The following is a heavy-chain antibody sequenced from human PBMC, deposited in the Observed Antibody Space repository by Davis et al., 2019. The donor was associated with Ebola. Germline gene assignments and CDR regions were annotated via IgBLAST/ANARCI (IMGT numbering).Heavy chain of an antibody. V-gene: IGHV4-59*01. CDR2: ISNSGTT. J-gene: IGHJ2*01. Sequence: SETLSLTCTVSGDSISGYYWSWIRQPPGKGLEWIGYISNSGTTNYTPSLKSRVTITVDTSKNQFSLKLSSVTAADTAVYYCARYSSFWTVTAHWYFDLWGRGTLVTVSS. D-gene: IGHD3/OR15-3a*01. CDR3: ARYSSFWTVTAHWYFDL. CDR1: GDSISGYY.